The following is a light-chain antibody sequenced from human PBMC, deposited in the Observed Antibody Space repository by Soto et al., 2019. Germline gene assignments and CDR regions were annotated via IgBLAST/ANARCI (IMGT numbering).Light chain of an antibody. CDR3: VLYMGRGISV. Sequence: QTVVTQEPSSSVSPGGTVTLTCGLSSGSVSTNYYPSWYQQTPGQAPRTLMYNTNTRSPGVPDRFSGSILGNKAALTITGAQADDECDYYCVLYMGRGISVFGNGTKVIVL. J-gene: IGLJ1*01. CDR1: SGSVSTNYY. V-gene: IGLV8-61*01. CDR2: NTN.